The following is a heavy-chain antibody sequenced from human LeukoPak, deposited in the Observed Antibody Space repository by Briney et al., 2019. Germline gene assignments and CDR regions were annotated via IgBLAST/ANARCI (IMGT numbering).Heavy chain of an antibody. J-gene: IGHJ4*02. CDR1: GGSFSGYY. CDR3: ARGRGVAC. Sequence: SETLSLTCAVYGGSFSGYYWSWIRQPPGKGLEWIGEINHSGSTNYNPSLKSRVTISVDTSKNQFSLKLSSVTAADTAVYYCARGRGVACWGQGTLVTVSS. D-gene: IGHD3-3*02. CDR2: INHSGST. V-gene: IGHV4-34*01.